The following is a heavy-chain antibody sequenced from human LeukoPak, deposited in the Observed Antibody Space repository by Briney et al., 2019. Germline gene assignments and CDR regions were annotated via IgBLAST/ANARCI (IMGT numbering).Heavy chain of an antibody. J-gene: IGHJ5*02. CDR2: IYPGDSDT. Sequence: HGESLKISCKGSGYSFTSHWIGWVRQMPGKGLEWMGIIYPGDSDTRYSPSFQGQVTISADKSISTAYLQWSSLKASDTAMYYCARGPVTDFNWFDPWGQGTLVTVSS. CDR1: GYSFTSHW. V-gene: IGHV5-51*01. D-gene: IGHD4-17*01. CDR3: ARGPVTDFNWFDP.